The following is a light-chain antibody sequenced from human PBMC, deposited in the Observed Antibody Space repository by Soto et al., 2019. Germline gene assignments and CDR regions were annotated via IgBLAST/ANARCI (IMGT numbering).Light chain of an antibody. CDR2: PAS. CDR1: QSISSY. Sequence: DIQMTQSPSSLSASVGDRVTITCRASQSISSYLNWYQQKPGKAPQLLIYPASSLQSGVPSRFSGSGSATDFTRTISSLQPEDFATYYCQQSYSTPHTFGQGTKVEIK. CDR3: QQSYSTPHT. V-gene: IGKV1-39*01. J-gene: IGKJ2*01.